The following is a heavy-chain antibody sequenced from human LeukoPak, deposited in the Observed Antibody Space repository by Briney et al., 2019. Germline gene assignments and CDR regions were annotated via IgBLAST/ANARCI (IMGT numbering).Heavy chain of an antibody. V-gene: IGHV3-48*03. D-gene: IGHD2-8*02. J-gene: IGHJ4*02. CDR3: AREASSGVWVLYFDY. Sequence: GGSLRLSCAASGFTFSSYEMNWVRQAPGKGLEWVSYISSSGSTIYYADSGKGRFTISRDNAKNTLYLQMNSLRAEDTAVYYCAREASSGVWVLYFDYWGQGTLVTVSS. CDR1: GFTFSSYE. CDR2: ISSSGSTI.